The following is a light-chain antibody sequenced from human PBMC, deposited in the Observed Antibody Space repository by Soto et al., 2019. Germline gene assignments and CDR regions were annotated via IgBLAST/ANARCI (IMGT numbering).Light chain of an antibody. V-gene: IGLV2-8*01. CDR3: SSYAGSNRV. CDR2: EVS. J-gene: IGLJ3*02. CDR1: SSDVGGYNY. Sequence: QSALTQPASVSGSPGQSITISCTGTSSDVGGYNYVSWYQQHPGKAPKLMIYEVSKRPSGVPDRFSGSKSGNTASLTVSGLQAEDEADYYCSSYAGSNRVFGGGTQLTVL.